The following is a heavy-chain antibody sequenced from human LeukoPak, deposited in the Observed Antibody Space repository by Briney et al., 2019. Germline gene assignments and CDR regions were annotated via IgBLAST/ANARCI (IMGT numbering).Heavy chain of an antibody. D-gene: IGHD1-1*01. CDR2: IYYSGNS. V-gene: IGHV4-59*08. CDR3: AMYDSFFDY. J-gene: IGHJ4*02. CDR1: GGSISTYY. Sequence: PSETLSLTCTVSGGSISTYYWSWIRQPPGKGLEWIGYIYYSGNSNYNPSLKSRVTISLDTSKKKFFLRLSSVPAADTAVYYCAMYDSFFDYCGQGTLVTVSS.